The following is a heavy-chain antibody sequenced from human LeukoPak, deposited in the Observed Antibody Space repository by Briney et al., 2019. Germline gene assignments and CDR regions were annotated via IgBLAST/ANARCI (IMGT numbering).Heavy chain of an antibody. D-gene: IGHD3-10*01. CDR1: GYTFTSYG. J-gene: IGHJ5*02. Sequence: GASVTVSCTSSGYTFTSYGISWVRQAPGQGLEWMGWISAYNGNTNYAQKLQGRVTMTTDTSTSTAYMELRSLRSDDTAVYYCAREYAGGWFDPWGQGTLVTVSS. V-gene: IGHV1-18*01. CDR3: AREYAGGWFDP. CDR2: ISAYNGNT.